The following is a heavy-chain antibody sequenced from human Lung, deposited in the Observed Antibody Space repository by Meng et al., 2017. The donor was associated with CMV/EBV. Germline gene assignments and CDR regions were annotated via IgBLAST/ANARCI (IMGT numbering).Heavy chain of an antibody. J-gene: IGHJ6*02. D-gene: IGHD2-2*01. CDR2: ITGSGSST. V-gene: IGHV3-23*01. CDR1: GFTFDNYA. CDR3: VKGTGPAAIYYHVMDV. Sequence: VSLKISXVASGFTFDNYAMSWVRQAPGKGLEWVSGITGSGSSTYYADSVKGRFTISRDNSKNMLYLQVNSLRAEDTAVYYCVKGTGPAAIYYHVMDVWGQGTTVTVSS.